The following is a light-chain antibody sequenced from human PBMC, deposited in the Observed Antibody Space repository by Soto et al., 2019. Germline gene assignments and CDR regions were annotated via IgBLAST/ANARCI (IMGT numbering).Light chain of an antibody. CDR3: QKYRSPALT. V-gene: IGKV3-20*01. Sequence: EIVLTQSPGTLSLSPGERATLSCRAAQTISSTYLAWYQQKGGQAPKLLIYGTSTRATGIPDRFSGSGSGTDISLTNSRLEPEEVTVYYCQKYRSPALTFGGGTKMEI. CDR1: QTISSTY. CDR2: GTS. J-gene: IGKJ4*01.